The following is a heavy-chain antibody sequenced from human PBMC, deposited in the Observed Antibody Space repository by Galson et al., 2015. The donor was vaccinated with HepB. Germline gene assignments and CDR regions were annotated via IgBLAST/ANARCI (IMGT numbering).Heavy chain of an antibody. V-gene: IGHV3-7*03. CDR2: IKQDGSEK. D-gene: IGHD3-22*01. CDR3: ARIPCSGYYYCWFDP. J-gene: IGHJ5*02. CDR1: GFTFSIYW. Sequence: SLRLPCAASGFTFSIYWMSWVRQAPGKGLEWVANIKQDGSEKYYVDSVKGRFTISRDNAKNSLYLQMNSLRAEDTAVYYCARIPCSGYYYCWFDPWGQGTLVTVSS.